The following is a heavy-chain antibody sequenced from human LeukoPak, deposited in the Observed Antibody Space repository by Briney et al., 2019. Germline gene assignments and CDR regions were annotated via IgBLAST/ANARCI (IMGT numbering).Heavy chain of an antibody. CDR3: AREGAAAGTYNRQPHNWFDP. CDR1: GYTFTSYY. Sequence: GASVKVSCKASGYTFTSYYMHWVRQAPEQGLEWMGIINPSGGSTSYAQKFQGRVTMTRDTSTSTVYMELSSLRSEDTAVYYCAREGAAAGTYNRQPHNWFDPWGQGTLVTVSS. V-gene: IGHV1-46*01. CDR2: INPSGGST. D-gene: IGHD6-13*01. J-gene: IGHJ5*02.